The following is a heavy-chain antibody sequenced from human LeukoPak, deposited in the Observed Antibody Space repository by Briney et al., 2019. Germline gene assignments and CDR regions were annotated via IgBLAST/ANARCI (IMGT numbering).Heavy chain of an antibody. Sequence: GGSLRLSCAASGFTFRSYSMTWFRQAPGKGLEWLANIKQDGNERFYVDSVKGRFTISRDNAKNSLYLQMNSVRGEDTATYYCARGAVGYYPDSWGHGTLVTVSS. J-gene: IGHJ5*01. CDR1: GFTFRSYS. CDR3: ARGAVGYYPDS. V-gene: IGHV3-7*01. D-gene: IGHD3-22*01. CDR2: IKQDGNER.